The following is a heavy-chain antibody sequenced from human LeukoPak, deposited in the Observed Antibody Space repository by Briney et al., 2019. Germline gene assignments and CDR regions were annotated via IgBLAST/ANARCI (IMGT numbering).Heavy chain of an antibody. CDR3: ARYGSSWSPYYFDY. V-gene: IGHV3-7*01. J-gene: IGHJ4*02. CDR1: GFTFSSYW. D-gene: IGHD6-13*01. Sequence: PGGSLRLSCAASGFTFSSYWMSWVRQAPGKGLEWVANIKQDGSEKYYVDSVKGRFTISRDNAKNSLYLQMTSLRAEDTAVYYCARYGSSWSPYYFDYWGQGTLVTVSS. CDR2: IKQDGSEK.